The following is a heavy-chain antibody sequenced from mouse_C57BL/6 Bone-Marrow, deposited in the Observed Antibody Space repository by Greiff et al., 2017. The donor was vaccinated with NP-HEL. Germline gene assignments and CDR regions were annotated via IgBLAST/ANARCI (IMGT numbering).Heavy chain of an antibody. CDR3: AREGGLRYFDY. J-gene: IGHJ2*01. Sequence: VQLQQSGPGLVKPSQTVFLTCTVTGISITTGNYRWSWIRQFPGNKLEWIGYIYYSGTITYNQSLTSRTTITRDTPKNQFFLEMNSLTAEDTATYYCAREGGLRYFDYWGQGTTLTVSS. CDR2: IYYSGTI. CDR1: GISITTGNYR. D-gene: IGHD1-1*01. V-gene: IGHV3-5*01.